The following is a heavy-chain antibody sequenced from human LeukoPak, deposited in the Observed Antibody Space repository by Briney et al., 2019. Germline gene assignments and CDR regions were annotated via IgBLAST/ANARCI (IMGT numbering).Heavy chain of an antibody. V-gene: IGHV3-23*01. D-gene: IGHD3-22*01. J-gene: IGHJ3*02. CDR2: ISGSGANT. CDR3: ARGRSGYGPFDAFDI. CDR1: GFTLSSYN. Sequence: PGGSLRLSCAASGFTLSSYNMNWVRQAPGEGLEWVSAISGSGANTYYADSVKGRFAASRDNSKDTLYLQMRSLRAEDTAVYYCARGRSGYGPFDAFDIWGHGTWVTVSS.